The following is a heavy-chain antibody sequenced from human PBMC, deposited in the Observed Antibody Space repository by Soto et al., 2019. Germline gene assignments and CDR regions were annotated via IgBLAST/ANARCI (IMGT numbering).Heavy chain of an antibody. V-gene: IGHV4-34*01. D-gene: IGHD3-22*01. Sequence: PSETLSLTCAVYGGSFSGYYWSWIRQPPGTGLEWIGHISYSGSTYYNTSLKSRVTISVDTSKNQFSLKLSSVTAADTAVYYCARATDYYDSSGYYWPFDYWGQGTLVTVSS. CDR2: ISYSGST. J-gene: IGHJ4*02. CDR3: ARATDYYDSSGYYWPFDY. CDR1: GGSFSGYY.